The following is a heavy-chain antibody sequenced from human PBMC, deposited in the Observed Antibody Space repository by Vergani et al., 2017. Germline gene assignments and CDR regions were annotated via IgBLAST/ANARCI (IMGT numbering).Heavy chain of an antibody. J-gene: IGHJ6*02. CDR1: GFTFSSYW. Sequence: EVQLVESGGGLVQPGGSLRLSCAASGFTFSSYWMSWVRQAPGKGLEWVANIKQDGSEKYYVDSVKGRFTISRDNAKNTLYLQMNSLRAEDTAVYYCAREQGRIYYGMDVWGQGTTVTVSS. V-gene: IGHV3-7*01. CDR2: IKQDGSEK. CDR3: AREQGRIYYGMDV. D-gene: IGHD3-10*01.